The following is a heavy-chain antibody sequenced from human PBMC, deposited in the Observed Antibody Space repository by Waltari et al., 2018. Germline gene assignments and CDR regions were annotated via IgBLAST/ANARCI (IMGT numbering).Heavy chain of an antibody. D-gene: IGHD3-10*01. CDR2: IYPGNSET. CDR3: ARLRGRSPADDLDY. Sequence: EVQLVQSGAEVKKPGESLRISCKGSGYSFNNHWIAWVRQMPGKGQEWMGIIYPGNSETRDSPSFQGQFTTSADESLTTAYLQWGSLKASDTAMYYCARLRGRSPADDLDYWGQGTLVSVSS. CDR1: GYSFNNHW. J-gene: IGHJ4*02. V-gene: IGHV5-51*01.